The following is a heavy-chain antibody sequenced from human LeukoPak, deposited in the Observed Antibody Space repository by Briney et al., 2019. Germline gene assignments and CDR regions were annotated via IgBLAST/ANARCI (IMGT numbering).Heavy chain of an antibody. CDR1: GFTFSDYY. D-gene: IGHD1-26*01. CDR3: ARETSGSYSGFDY. V-gene: IGHV3-11*01. CDR2: ISSSGSII. J-gene: IGHJ4*02. Sequence: GGSLRLSCAASGFTFSDYYMSWIRQAPGKGLECVSYISSSGSIIHYADSVKGRFTISRDNAKNSLYLQMNSLRAEDTAVYYCARETSGSYSGFDYWGQGTLVTVSS.